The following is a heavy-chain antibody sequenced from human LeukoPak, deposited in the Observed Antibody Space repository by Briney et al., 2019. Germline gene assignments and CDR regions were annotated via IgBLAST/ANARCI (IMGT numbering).Heavy chain of an antibody. V-gene: IGHV4-59*13. J-gene: IGHJ4*02. CDR1: GGSISGYY. Sequence: PSETLSLTCTVSGGSISGYYWSWIRHPPGKGLEWIGYVYYTGTTNYNPSLHSRVTISVDTSKNQFSLKLSSVTAADTAVYYCARPSSGYFHEWGEGTLVPVSS. CDR2: VYYTGTT. D-gene: IGHD3-22*01. CDR3: ARPSSGYFHE.